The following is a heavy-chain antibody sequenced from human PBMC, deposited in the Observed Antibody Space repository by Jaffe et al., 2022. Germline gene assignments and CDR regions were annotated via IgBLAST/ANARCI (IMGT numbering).Heavy chain of an antibody. Sequence: QLRLQESGSGLVKPSQTLSLTCAVSGGSISSGGYSWTWIRQPPGKGLEWIGYIYQSGTTYYNPSLESRVTISVDRSKNQFSLRVTSVTAADTAVYYCARGYPVLERDAFDIWGQGTMVTVSS. CDR3: ARGYPVLERDAFDI. CDR2: IYQSGTT. V-gene: IGHV4-30-2*01. CDR1: GGSISSGGYS. D-gene: IGHD1-1*01. J-gene: IGHJ3*02.